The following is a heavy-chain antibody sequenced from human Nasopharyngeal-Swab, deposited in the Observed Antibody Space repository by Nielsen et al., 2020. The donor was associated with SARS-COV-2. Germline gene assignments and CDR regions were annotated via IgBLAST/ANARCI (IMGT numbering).Heavy chain of an antibody. J-gene: IGHJ6*02. CDR1: GFIFKNYA. CDR2: ISGADDST. D-gene: IGHD3-22*01. Sequence: GESLKISCSASGFIFKNYAMNWVRQAPGRGLEWVSAISGADDSTKYADSVKGRFTISRDNSKNTLDLQMNSLRAEDTAMYYCAGEDSSGPYGMDVWGQGTTVTVSS. V-gene: IGHV3-23*01. CDR3: AGEDSSGPYGMDV.